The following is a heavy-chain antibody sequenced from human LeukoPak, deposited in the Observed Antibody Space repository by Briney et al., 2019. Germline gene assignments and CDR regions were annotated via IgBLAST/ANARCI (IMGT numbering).Heavy chain of an antibody. CDR1: GGSFSGYY. V-gene: IGHV4-34*01. CDR2: INHSGST. J-gene: IGHJ5*02. CDR3: ARGRRAMAGRFSYNWFDP. Sequence: SETLSLTCAVYGGSFSGYYWSWIRQPPGKGLEWIGEINHSGSTNYNPSLKSRVTISVGTSKNQFSLKLSSVTAADTAVYYCARGRRAMAGRFSYNWFDPWGQGTLVTVSS. D-gene: IGHD6-19*01.